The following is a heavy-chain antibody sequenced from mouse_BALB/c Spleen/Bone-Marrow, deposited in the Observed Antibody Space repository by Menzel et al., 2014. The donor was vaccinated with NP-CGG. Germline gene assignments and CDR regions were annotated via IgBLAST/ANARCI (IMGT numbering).Heavy chain of an antibody. CDR1: GYTFTSYW. J-gene: IGHJ2*01. CDR3: ARWGAYFDY. Sequence: VKLMESGAELVRPGTPVKLSCKASGYTFTSYWMNWVKQRPGQGLEWIGRIDPSDSETHYNQKFKDKATLTVDKSSSTAYIQLSSLTSEDSAVYYCARWGAYFDYWGQGTTLTVSS. CDR2: IDPSDSET. V-gene: IGHV1-61*01.